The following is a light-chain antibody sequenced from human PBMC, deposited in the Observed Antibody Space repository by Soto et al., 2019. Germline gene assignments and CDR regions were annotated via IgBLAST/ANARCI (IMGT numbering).Light chain of an antibody. CDR1: QGIGKY. V-gene: IGKV1-27*01. Sequence: DIQMTQSPSSLSASVGDRVTIACRASQGIGKYLSWYQQKPGKVPKLLIYTSSTLQSGVPPRFSGSGSGTEFTLTISSLQPEDVATYYCQKHDNPPLTFGGGTKVEIK. J-gene: IGKJ4*01. CDR3: QKHDNPPLT. CDR2: TSS.